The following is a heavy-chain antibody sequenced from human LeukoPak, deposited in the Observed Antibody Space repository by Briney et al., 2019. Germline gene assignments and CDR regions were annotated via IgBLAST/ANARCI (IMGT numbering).Heavy chain of an antibody. CDR1: GFTFSSNS. CDR2: ISSSSSYI. J-gene: IGHJ4*02. Sequence: GGSLRLSCAASGFTFSSNSMNWVRQAPGPGQERVSSISSSSSYIYYADSVKGRFTISRGNAKNSLYLQMNSLRAEDTAVYYCARGVDIVATIDYWGQGTLVTVSS. CDR3: ARGVDIVATIDY. D-gene: IGHD5-12*01. V-gene: IGHV3-21*01.